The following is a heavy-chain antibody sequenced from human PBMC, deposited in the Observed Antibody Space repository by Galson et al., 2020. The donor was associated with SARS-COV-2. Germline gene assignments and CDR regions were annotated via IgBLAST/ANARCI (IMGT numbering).Heavy chain of an antibody. J-gene: IGHJ6*02. Sequence: TLSLTCTVTGCSISSGGDYWSWIRQRPGKGLEWIGYIYYIGGTHYNPSLESRATISVDTSKNKFYLNLDLVTAADTAMYYCAGGGSSDWFEGGMDVWGQGTTVTVSS. CDR2: IYYIGGT. CDR3: AGGGSSDWFEGGMDV. CDR1: GCSISSGGDY. D-gene: IGHD1-26*01. V-gene: IGHV4-31*03.